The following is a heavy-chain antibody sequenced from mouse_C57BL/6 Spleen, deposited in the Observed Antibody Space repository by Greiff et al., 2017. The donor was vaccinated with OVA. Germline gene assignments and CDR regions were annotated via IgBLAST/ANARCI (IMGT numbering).Heavy chain of an antibody. J-gene: IGHJ3*01. D-gene: IGHD2-4*01. CDR2: IYPGDGDT. CDR1: GYAFSSSW. V-gene: IGHV1-82*01. Sequence: QVQLQQSGPELVKPGASVKISCKASGYAFSSSWMNWVKQRPGKGLEWIGRIYPGDGDTNYNGKFKGKATLTADKSSSTAYMQLSSLTSEDSAVYCCARDDYDRVWFAYWGQGTLVTVSA. CDR3: ARDDYDRVWFAY.